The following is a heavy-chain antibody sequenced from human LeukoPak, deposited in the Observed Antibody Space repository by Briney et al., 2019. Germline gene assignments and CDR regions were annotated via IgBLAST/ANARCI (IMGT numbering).Heavy chain of an antibody. J-gene: IGHJ4*02. CDR1: GGSISSYY. CDR2: IYYGGST. V-gene: IGHV4-59*01. D-gene: IGHD3-3*01. Sequence: SETLSLTCTVSGGSISSYYWSWIRQPPGKGLEWIGYIYYGGSTNYNPSLKSRVTISVDTSKNQFSLKLSSVTAADTAVYYCARADYDFWSGPQYYFDYWGQGTLVTVSS. CDR3: ARADYDFWSGPQYYFDY.